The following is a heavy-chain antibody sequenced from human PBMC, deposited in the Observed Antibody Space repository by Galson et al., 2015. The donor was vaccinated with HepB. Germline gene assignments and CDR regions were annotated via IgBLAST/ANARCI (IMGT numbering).Heavy chain of an antibody. CDR3: ARGGQATIGGPTFDY. CDR2: INTYTGNA. D-gene: IGHD5-24*01. CDR1: GYTFTNYN. V-gene: IGHV1-18*01. Sequence: SVKVSCKASGYTFTNYNINWVRQAPGQGLEWMGWINTYTGNADYAQKFQGRVTMTTDTFTRTAYMELRSLRSDDTAIYYCARGGQATIGGPTFDYWGQGTLVTVSS. J-gene: IGHJ4*02.